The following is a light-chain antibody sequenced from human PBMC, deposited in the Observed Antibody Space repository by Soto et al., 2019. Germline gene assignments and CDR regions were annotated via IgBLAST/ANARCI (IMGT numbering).Light chain of an antibody. J-gene: IGKJ4*01. CDR1: QGISSY. CDR2: AAS. V-gene: IGKV1-9*01. Sequence: DIQLTQSPSFLSASVGDRVTITCRASQGISSYLAWYQQKPGKAAKVLIYAASTLQSGVPSRFSGSGSGTEFTLTISSLQPEDFATYYCQQLNTYPLTFGGGTKVEIK. CDR3: QQLNTYPLT.